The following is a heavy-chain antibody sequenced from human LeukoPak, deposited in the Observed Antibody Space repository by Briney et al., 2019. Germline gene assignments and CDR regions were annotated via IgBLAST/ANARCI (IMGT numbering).Heavy chain of an antibody. Sequence: GASVKVSCKASGGTFGSYAISWVRQAPGQGLEWMGGIIPIFGTANYAQKFQGRVTITADKSTSTAYMELSSLSSEDTAVYYCARDRGKYYDFWSGYKATEFDYWGQGTLVTVSS. CDR2: IIPIFGTA. CDR1: GGTFGSYA. D-gene: IGHD3-3*01. J-gene: IGHJ4*02. V-gene: IGHV1-69*06. CDR3: ARDRGKYYDFWSGYKATEFDY.